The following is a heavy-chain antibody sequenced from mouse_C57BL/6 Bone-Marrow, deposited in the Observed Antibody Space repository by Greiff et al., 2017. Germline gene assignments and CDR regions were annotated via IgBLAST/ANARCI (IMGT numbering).Heavy chain of an antibody. D-gene: IGHD1-1*01. Sequence: QVQLKESGPELVKPGASVKLSCKASGYTFTSYDINWVKQRPGQGLEWIGWIYPRDGSTNYNEKFKGKATLTVDTSSSTAYMALHSLTSEDSAVYFCARLEFDGSSGDWYFDVWGTGTTGTVSS. V-gene: IGHV1-85*01. CDR2: IYPRDGST. CDR3: ARLEFDGSSGDWYFDV. CDR1: GYTFTSYD. J-gene: IGHJ1*03.